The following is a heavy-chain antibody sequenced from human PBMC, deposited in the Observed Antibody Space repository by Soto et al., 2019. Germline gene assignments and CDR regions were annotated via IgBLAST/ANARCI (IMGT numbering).Heavy chain of an antibody. Sequence: SETLSLTCTVSGGSISAYYWSWIRQPPGKGLEWIGYIYYSASTNYSPSLKSRVTISVDTSKNQFSLNLSSVTAADTAVYYCARHLPYCGGDCYSLDYWGQGTLVT. J-gene: IGHJ4*02. CDR1: GGSISAYY. CDR3: ARHLPYCGGDCYSLDY. CDR2: IYYSAST. D-gene: IGHD2-21*02. V-gene: IGHV4-59*08.